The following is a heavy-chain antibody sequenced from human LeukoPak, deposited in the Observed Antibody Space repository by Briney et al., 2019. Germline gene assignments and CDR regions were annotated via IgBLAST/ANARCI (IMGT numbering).Heavy chain of an antibody. V-gene: IGHV3-48*04. CDR1: GFSFSSYS. CDR3: ARVYCSSTSCYDY. J-gene: IGHJ4*02. D-gene: IGHD2-2*01. Sequence: GGSLRLSCAASGFSFSSYSMNWVRQAPGRGLEWISYISSGSRTIFYADSVKGRFTISRDNAKNSLYLQMNSLRAEDTAVYYCARVYCSSTSCYDYWGQGTLVTVSS. CDR2: ISSGSRTI.